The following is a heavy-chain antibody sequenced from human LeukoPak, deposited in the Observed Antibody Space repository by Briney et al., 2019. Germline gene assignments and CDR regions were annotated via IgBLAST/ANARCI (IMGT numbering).Heavy chain of an antibody. CDR2: ISYDGSNK. CDR3: ARGYSRRYYYYGMDV. Sequence: QPGGSLRLSCAASGFTFSSYAMHWVRQAPGKGLEWVAVISYDGSNKYYADSVKGRFTISRDDSKNTLYLQMNSLRAEDTAVYYCARGYSRRYYYYGMDVWGQGTTVTVSS. V-gene: IGHV3-30-3*01. D-gene: IGHD1-26*01. CDR1: GFTFSSYA. J-gene: IGHJ6*02.